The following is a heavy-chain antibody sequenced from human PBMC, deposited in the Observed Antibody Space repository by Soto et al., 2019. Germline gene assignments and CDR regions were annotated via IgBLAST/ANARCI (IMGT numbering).Heavy chain of an antibody. CDR3: ASSRPEVTEDYYYYYYMDV. D-gene: IGHD6-6*01. J-gene: IGHJ6*03. CDR1: GGSISSSSYY. V-gene: IGHV4-39*01. CDR2: IYYSGST. Sequence: SETLSLTCTVSGGSISSSSYYWGWIRQPPGKGLEWIGSIYYSGSTYYNPSLKSRVTISVDTSKNQFSLKLSSVTAADTAVYYCASSRPEVTEDYYYYYYMDVWGKGTTVTVSS.